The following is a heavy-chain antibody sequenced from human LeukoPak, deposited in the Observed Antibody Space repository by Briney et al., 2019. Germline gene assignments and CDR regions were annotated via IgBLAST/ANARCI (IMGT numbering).Heavy chain of an antibody. Sequence: SETLSLTCTVSGGSISSYYWSWIRQPPGKGLEWIGHIYYSGSTNYNPSLKSRVTIPVDTSKSQFSLKVSSVTAADTAVYSCARQSSGRSYGSGSSPLYYFDYWGQGILVTVSS. CDR3: ARQSSGRSYGSGSSPLYYFDY. D-gene: IGHD3-10*01. CDR1: GGSISSYY. CDR2: IYYSGST. J-gene: IGHJ4*02. V-gene: IGHV4-59*08.